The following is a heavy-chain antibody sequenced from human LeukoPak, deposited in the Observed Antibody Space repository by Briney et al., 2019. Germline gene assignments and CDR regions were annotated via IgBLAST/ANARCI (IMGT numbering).Heavy chain of an antibody. CDR2: VQHSGSP. CDR1: GGSFSNYY. J-gene: IGHJ5*01. Sequence: SETLSLTCTVFGGSFSNYYWSWMRQPPGKGLEWIACVQHSGSPNYNPSLKSRVTISMDTPTNQPSLKLTSVTPADTAVYYCVRGGSGTYYNWVGWFDSWGQGTLVTASS. V-gene: IGHV4-59*01. CDR3: VRGGSGTYYNWVGWFDS. D-gene: IGHD3-10*01.